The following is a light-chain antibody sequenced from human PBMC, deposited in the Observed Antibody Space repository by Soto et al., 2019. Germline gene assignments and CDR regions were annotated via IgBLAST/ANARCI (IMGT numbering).Light chain of an antibody. J-gene: IGLJ1*01. CDR1: SGDVGNNNL. CDR3: CSYVGSSTSYV. CDR2: EVN. Sequence: QSVLTQPASVSGSPGQSIAISCTGTSGDVGNNNLVSWYQQHPGKAPKLIIFEVNKWPSGVSNRFSGSKSGNTASLTIFGLQAEDEADYYCCSYVGSSTSYVFGTGTKVTVL. V-gene: IGLV2-23*02.